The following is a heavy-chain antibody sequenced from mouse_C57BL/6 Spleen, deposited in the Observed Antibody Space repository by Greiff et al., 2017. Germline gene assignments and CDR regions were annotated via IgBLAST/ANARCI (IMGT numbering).Heavy chain of an antibody. CDR1: GFTFSSYG. J-gene: IGHJ4*01. CDR3: ARHPATTVVDAMDY. V-gene: IGHV5-6*02. D-gene: IGHD1-1*01. CDR2: ISSGGSYT. Sequence: EVKLVESGGDLVKPGGSLKLSCAASGFTFSSYGMSWVRQTPDKRLEWVATISSGGSYTYYPDSVKGRFTISRDNAKNTLYLQMSSLKAEDTTMYYCARHPATTVVDAMDYWGQGTSVTVSS.